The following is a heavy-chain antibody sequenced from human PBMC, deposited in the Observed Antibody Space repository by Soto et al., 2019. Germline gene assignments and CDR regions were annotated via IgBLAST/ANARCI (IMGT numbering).Heavy chain of an antibody. V-gene: IGHV4-4*07. CDR1: GGSISSYY. Sequence: KPSETLSLTCTVSGGSISSYYWSWIRQPAGKGLEWIGRIYTSGSTNYNPSLKSRVTMSLDTSKNQFSLKLTSVTAADTALYYCARGNCSSPNCYSFSGYYGMDVWGQGTLVTVSS. CDR3: ARGNCSSPNCYSFSGYYGMDV. D-gene: IGHD2-2*01. CDR2: IYTSGST. J-gene: IGHJ6*02.